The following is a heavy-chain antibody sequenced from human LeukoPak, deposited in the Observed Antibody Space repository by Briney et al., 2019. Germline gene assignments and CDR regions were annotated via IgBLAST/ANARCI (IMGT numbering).Heavy chain of an antibody. CDR1: GFTFDDYT. Sequence: GGSLRLSCAASGFTFDDYTMNWVRHAPGKGLEWVSLISWDGGSTYYADSVKGRFTISRDNSKNSLYLQMNSLRTEDTALYYCAKGSGGYCSSTSCYRAYYFDYWGQGTLVTVSS. J-gene: IGHJ4*02. CDR3: AKGSGGYCSSTSCYRAYYFDY. V-gene: IGHV3-43*01. CDR2: ISWDGGST. D-gene: IGHD2-2*01.